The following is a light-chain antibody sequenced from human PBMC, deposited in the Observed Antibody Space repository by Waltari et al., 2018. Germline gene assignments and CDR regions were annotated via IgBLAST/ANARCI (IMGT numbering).Light chain of an antibody. J-gene: IGLJ1*01. CDR2: EVS. CDR3: SSYTTSRAPGG. Sequence: QSALTQPASVSGSPGQSITLSCSGTDSDVGAYDFVSWYQQHPGKAPHLIIYEVSNRPSGISNRCSGAKSGNTAALTSSGLQAEEEADYYCSSYTTSRAPGGFGTGTRVTVL. V-gene: IGLV2-14*01. CDR1: DSDVGAYDF.